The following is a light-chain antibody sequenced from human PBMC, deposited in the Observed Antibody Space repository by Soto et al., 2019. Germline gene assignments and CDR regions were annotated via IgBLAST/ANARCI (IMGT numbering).Light chain of an antibody. Sequence: PGERATLSCRASQSVSSSYLSWYQQKPGQAPRLLIYGASSRATGIPDRFSGSGSGTDFTLTISRLEPEDFAVYYCQQYDSSPLTFGGGTKVEIK. CDR1: QSVSSSY. J-gene: IGKJ4*01. V-gene: IGKV3-20*01. CDR3: QQYDSSPLT. CDR2: GAS.